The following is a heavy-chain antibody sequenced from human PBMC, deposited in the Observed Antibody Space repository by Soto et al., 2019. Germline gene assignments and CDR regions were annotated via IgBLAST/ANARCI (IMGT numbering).Heavy chain of an antibody. D-gene: IGHD3-10*01. CDR3: AKGHITMVRGVANWFDP. J-gene: IGHJ5*02. V-gene: IGHV3-23*01. Sequence: GGSLRLSCAASGFTFSSYAMSWVRQAPGKGLEWVLAISGIGGSTYYADSVKGRFTISRDNSKNTLYLQMNSLRAEDTAVYYCAKGHITMVRGVANWFDPWGQGTLVTVSS. CDR2: ISGIGGST. CDR1: GFTFSSYA.